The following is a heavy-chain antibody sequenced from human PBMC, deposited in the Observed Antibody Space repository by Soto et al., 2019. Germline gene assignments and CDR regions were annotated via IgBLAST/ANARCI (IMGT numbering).Heavy chain of an antibody. D-gene: IGHD3-22*01. CDR2: INPSGGST. Sequence: ASVKVSCKASGYTFTSYYMHWVRQAPGQGLEWMGIINPSGGSTSYAQKFQGRVTMTRDTSTSTVYMELSSLRSEDTAVYYCARGGYYDSSGYYLVSYYWGQGTLVTVSS. V-gene: IGHV1-46*01. CDR3: ARGGYYDSSGYYLVSYY. CDR1: GYTFTSYY. J-gene: IGHJ4*02.